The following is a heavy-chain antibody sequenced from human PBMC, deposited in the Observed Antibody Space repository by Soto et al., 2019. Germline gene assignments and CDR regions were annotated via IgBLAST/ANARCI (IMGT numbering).Heavy chain of an antibody. CDR1: GVSISSYY. J-gene: IGHJ5*02. D-gene: IGHD3-16*01. CDR2: IYTSGST. CDR3: ARDRGYYDYVWGSHSHPGFDP. Sequence: SETLSVTCTFSGVSISSYYWSCIRHPAGKGLEWIGRIYTSGSTNYNPSLKSRVTMSVDTSKNQFSLKLSSVTAADTAVYYCARDRGYYDYVWGSHSHPGFDPWGQGTLVTVSS. V-gene: IGHV4-4*07.